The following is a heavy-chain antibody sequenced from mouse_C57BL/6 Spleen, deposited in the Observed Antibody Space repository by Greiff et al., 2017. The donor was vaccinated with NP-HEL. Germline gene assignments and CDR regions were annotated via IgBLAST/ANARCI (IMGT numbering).Heavy chain of an antibody. CDR3: ARPGITTVVATPAWFAY. Sequence: EVQRVESGGGLVKPGGSLKLSCAASGFTFSDYGMHWVRQAPEKGLEWVAYISSGSSTIYYADTVKGRFTISRDNAKNTLFLQMTSLRSEDTAMYYCARPGITTVVATPAWFAYWGQGTLVTVSA. CDR2: ISSGSSTI. V-gene: IGHV5-17*01. CDR1: GFTFSDYG. D-gene: IGHD1-1*01. J-gene: IGHJ3*01.